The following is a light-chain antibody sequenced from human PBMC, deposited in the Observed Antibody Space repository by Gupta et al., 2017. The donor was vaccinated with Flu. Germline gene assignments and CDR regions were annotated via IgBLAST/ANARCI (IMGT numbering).Light chain of an antibody. CDR1: QDITRD. V-gene: IGKV1-6*01. CDR3: LQEYNYPRT. Sequence: AIKMTQSPSSLSASVGGRVTITCRASQDITRDLDWYQHQPGKAPKLLIYAASTLQSGVPSRFSGSGSGTDFTLTISSRQAEDLGPYYCLQEYNYPRTFGQGTKVEIK. CDR2: AAS. J-gene: IGKJ1*01.